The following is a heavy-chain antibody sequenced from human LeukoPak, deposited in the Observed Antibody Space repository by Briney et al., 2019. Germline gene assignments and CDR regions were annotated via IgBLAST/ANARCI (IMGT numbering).Heavy chain of an antibody. J-gene: IGHJ5*02. Sequence: GGSLRLSCTASGFTFGDYAMSWVRQAPGKGLERVGFIRSKAYGGTTEYAASVKGRFTISRDDSKSIAYLQMNSLKTEDTAVYYCARTPYDYGDYGWFDPWGQGTLVTVSS. D-gene: IGHD4-17*01. V-gene: IGHV3-49*04. CDR3: ARTPYDYGDYGWFDP. CDR1: GFTFGDYA. CDR2: IRSKAYGGTT.